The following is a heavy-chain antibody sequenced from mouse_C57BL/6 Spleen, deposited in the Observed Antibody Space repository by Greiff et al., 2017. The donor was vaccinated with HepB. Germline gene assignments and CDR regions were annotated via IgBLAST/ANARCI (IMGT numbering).Heavy chain of an antibody. D-gene: IGHD1-2*01. CDR1: GFTFSSYT. CDR3: ARQERRPFAY. V-gene: IGHV5-9*01. Sequence: EVQRVESGGGLVKPGGSLKLSCAASGFTFSSYTMSWVRQTPEKRLEWVATISGGGGNTYYPDSVKGRFTISRDNAKNTLYLQMSSLRSEDTALYYFARQERRPFAYWGQGTLVTVSA. CDR2: ISGGGGNT. J-gene: IGHJ3*01.